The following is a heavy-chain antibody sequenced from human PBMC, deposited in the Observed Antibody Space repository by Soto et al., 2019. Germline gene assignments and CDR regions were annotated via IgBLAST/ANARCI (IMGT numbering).Heavy chain of an antibody. D-gene: IGHD2-21*01. Sequence: LRLSCAASGFTFSSYAMNWVRQAPGRGLEWVSTISYDGGNTYYPHSVKGRFTISRDNSKNTLYLQMNSLRAEDAAVYYCAKGGIGWFDPWGQGTLVTVSS. J-gene: IGHJ5*02. CDR2: ISYDGGNT. V-gene: IGHV3-23*01. CDR3: AKGGIGWFDP. CDR1: GFTFSSYA.